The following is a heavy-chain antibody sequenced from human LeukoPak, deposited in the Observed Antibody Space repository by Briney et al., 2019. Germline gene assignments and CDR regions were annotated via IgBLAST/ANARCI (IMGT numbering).Heavy chain of an antibody. CDR1: GFTFSTYA. Sequence: GGSLRLSCAASGFTFSTYAMSWVRQAPGKGLEWVSSISASGGTTFYADSVRGRFTIARDNSKNTLSLEMKSLRAEDAAVYYCAKDRRVAASRAYFYCGLDVWGQGTMVTVSS. V-gene: IGHV3-23*01. CDR2: ISASGGTT. J-gene: IGHJ6*02. D-gene: IGHD2-15*01. CDR3: AKDRRVAASRAYFYCGLDV.